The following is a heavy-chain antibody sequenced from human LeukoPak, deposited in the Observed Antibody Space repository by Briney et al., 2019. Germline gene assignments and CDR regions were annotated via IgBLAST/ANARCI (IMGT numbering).Heavy chain of an antibody. Sequence: GRSLRLSCAASGFTFSSYGMHWVRQAPGKGLEWVAVISYDGSNKYYADSVKGRFTISRDNSKNTLYLQMNSLRAEDTAVYYCARGAQGGWTYWGQGTLVTVSS. D-gene: IGHD3-16*01. J-gene: IGHJ4*02. CDR3: ARGAQGGWTY. CDR1: GFTFSSYG. V-gene: IGHV3-30*03. CDR2: ISYDGSNK.